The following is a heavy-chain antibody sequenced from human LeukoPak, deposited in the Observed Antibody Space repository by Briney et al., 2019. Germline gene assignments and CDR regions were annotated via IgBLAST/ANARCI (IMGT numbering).Heavy chain of an antibody. J-gene: IGHJ4*02. Sequence: GGSLRLSCAASGFTFSSYAMSWVRQAPGKGLEWVSAISGSGGSTYYADSVKGRFTISRDNSKNTLYLQMDSLRAEDTAVYYCAKEEGYYDSSGPQTNYWGQGTLVTVSS. CDR1: GFTFSSYA. V-gene: IGHV3-23*01. CDR2: ISGSGGST. CDR3: AKEEGYYDSSGPQTNY. D-gene: IGHD3-22*01.